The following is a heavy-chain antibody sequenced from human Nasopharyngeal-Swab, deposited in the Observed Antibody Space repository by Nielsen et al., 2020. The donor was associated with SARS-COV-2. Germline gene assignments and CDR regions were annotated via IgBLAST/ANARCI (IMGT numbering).Heavy chain of an antibody. CDR3: ARTPSAYYYGSGPYYFDY. D-gene: IGHD3-10*01. CDR1: GGSISSSSYY. CDR2: IYYSGST. V-gene: IGHV4-39*01. J-gene: IGHJ4*02. Sequence: SETLSLTYTVSGGSISSSSYYWGWIRQPPGKGLEWIGSIYYSGSTYYNPSLKSRVTISVDTSKNQFSLKLSSVTAADTAVYYCARTPSAYYYGSGPYYFDYWGQGTLVTVSS.